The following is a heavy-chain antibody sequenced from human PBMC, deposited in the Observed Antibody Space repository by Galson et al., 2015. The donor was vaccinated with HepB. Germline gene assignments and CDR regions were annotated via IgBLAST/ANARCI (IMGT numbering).Heavy chain of an antibody. Sequence: SVKVSCKASGYTFTSYAMNWVRQAPGQGLEWMGWINTNTGNPTYAQGFTGRFVFSLDTSVSTAYLQISSLKAEDTAVYYCARDGAPTTMVRGVIITGYYYGMDVWGQGTTVTVSS. CDR2: INTNTGNP. V-gene: IGHV7-4-1*02. CDR3: ARDGAPTTMVRGVIITGYYYGMDV. CDR1: GYTFTSYA. D-gene: IGHD3-10*01. J-gene: IGHJ6*02.